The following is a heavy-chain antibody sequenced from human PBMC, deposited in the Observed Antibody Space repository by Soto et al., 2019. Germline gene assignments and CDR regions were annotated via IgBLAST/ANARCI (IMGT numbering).Heavy chain of an antibody. CDR3: ATSSVSRLLNHWYFDL. CDR2: ISFGVTT. V-gene: IGHV4-39*01. CDR1: GGSISSSDYY. J-gene: IGHJ2*01. Sequence: SETLSLTCSVSGGSISSSDYYWGWVRQPPGKGLEWIGSISFGVTTYYSPSLRSRLTISIYTSNNQFSLKPGSVTAADTAVYYCATSSVSRLLNHWYFDLWGRGTLVTVSS.